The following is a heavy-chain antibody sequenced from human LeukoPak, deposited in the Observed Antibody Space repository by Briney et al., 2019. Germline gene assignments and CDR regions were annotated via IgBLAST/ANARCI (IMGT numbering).Heavy chain of an antibody. Sequence: SETLSLTCTASGGSVSNHHWTWIRQAPGKGLEWIGFVYYSGVTKYNPSLKSRVAISVDTSKNQFSLSLSSVTAADTATYYCAKEVSGLLDPWGQGALVTVSS. CDR3: AKEVSGLLDP. CDR2: VYYSGVT. CDR1: GGSVSNHH. D-gene: IGHD6-19*01. J-gene: IGHJ5*02. V-gene: IGHV4-59*02.